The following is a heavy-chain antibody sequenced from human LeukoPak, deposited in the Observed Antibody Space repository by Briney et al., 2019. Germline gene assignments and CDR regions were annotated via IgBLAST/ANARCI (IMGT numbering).Heavy chain of an antibody. D-gene: IGHD3-10*01. CDR2: ISGSGGNT. V-gene: IGHV3-23*01. J-gene: IGHJ4*02. Sequence: GGSLSLSCAVSGLAFSSYAMTWVRHAPGGGLEWVSAISGSGGNTYYAHYVGGRFTISRDNSKNTLNLQMNSLGAEDTAVYYCAKDRDGQGVCPDSWGQGTLVTVSS. CDR1: GLAFSSYA. CDR3: AKDRDGQGVCPDS.